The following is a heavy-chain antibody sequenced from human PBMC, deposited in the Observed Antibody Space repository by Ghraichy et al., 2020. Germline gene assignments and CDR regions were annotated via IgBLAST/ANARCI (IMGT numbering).Heavy chain of an antibody. V-gene: IGHV1-18*01. CDR3: ARDGEGGVLAAYGDYSDY. J-gene: IGHJ4*02. D-gene: IGHD4-17*01. Sequence: ASVKVSCKASGYTFTSYGISWVRQAPGQGLEWMGWISAYNGNTNYAQKLQGRVTMTTDTSTSTAYMELRSLRSDDTAVYYCARDGEGGVLAAYGDYSDYWGQGTLVTVSS. CDR2: ISAYNGNT. CDR1: GYTFTSYG.